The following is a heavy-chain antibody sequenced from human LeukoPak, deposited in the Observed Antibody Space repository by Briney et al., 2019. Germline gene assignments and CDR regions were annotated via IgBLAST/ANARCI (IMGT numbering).Heavy chain of an antibody. D-gene: IGHD3-3*01. CDR3: AREGAGIFGVAEPGNWFDP. CDR2: IYYSGST. J-gene: IGHJ5*02. CDR1: GGSISSSSYY. Sequence: SETLSLTCTVSGGSISSSSYYWGWIRQPPGKGLEWIGSIYYSGSTYYNPSLKSRVTISVDTSKNQFSLELSSVTAADTAVYYCAREGAGIFGVAEPGNWFDPWGQGILVSVSS. V-gene: IGHV4-39*07.